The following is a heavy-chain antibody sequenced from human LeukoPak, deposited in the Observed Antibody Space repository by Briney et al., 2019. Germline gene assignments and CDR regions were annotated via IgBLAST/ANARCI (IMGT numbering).Heavy chain of an antibody. Sequence: GGSLRLSCAASGFTFSSYSMNWVRQAPGKGLEWVSSISSSSSYIYYADSVKGRFTISRDNAKNSLYLQMNSLRAEDTAVYYCARDFGVVIARHYYYYMDVWGKGTTVTVSS. J-gene: IGHJ6*03. CDR3: ARDFGVVIARHYYYYMDV. D-gene: IGHD3-3*01. CDR2: ISSSSSYI. CDR1: GFTFSSYS. V-gene: IGHV3-21*01.